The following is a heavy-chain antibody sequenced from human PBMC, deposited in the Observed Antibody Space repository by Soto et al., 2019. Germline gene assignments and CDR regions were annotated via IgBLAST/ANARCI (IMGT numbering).Heavy chain of an antibody. CDR2: INSDGSST. CDR3: ASRYCTNGVCSIFDY. D-gene: IGHD2-8*01. CDR1: GFTFSSYW. Sequence: GGSLRLSCAASGFTFSSYWMHWVRQAPGKGLVWVSRINSDGSSTSYADSVKGRFTISRDNAKNTLYLQMNSLRAEDTAVYYCASRYCTNGVCSIFDYWGQGTLVTVSS. V-gene: IGHV3-74*01. J-gene: IGHJ4*02.